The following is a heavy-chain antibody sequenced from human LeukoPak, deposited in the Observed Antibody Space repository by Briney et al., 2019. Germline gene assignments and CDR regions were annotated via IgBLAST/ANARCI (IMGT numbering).Heavy chain of an antibody. CDR1: GYTLTELS. J-gene: IGHJ3*02. Sequence: ASVKVSCKVSGYTLTELSMHWVRQAPGKGVEWMGHFDPEDGETIYAQKFQGRVTMTEDTSTDTAYMELSSLRSEDTAVYYCATGGYLAARSIAALRGAFDIWGQGTMVTVSS. D-gene: IGHD6-6*01. CDR3: ATGGYLAARSIAALRGAFDI. V-gene: IGHV1-24*01. CDR2: FDPEDGET.